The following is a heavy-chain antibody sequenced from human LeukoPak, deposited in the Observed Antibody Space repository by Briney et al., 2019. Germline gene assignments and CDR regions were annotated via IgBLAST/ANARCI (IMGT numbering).Heavy chain of an antibody. CDR1: GFTFSSYA. CDR2: ISSNGGST. D-gene: IGHD1-14*01. J-gene: IGHJ4*02. V-gene: IGHV3-64D*06. CDR3: AGDPNRSYFDH. Sequence: GGSLRLSCSASGFTFSSYAMHWVRQAPGKGLEYVSAISSNGGSTYYADSVKGRFTISRDNSKNTLYLQMSSLRAEDTAVYYCAGDPNRSYFDHWGQGTLVTVSS.